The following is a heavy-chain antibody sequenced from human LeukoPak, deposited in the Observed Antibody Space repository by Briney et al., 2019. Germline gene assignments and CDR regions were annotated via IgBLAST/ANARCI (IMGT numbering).Heavy chain of an antibody. Sequence: ASVKVSCKASGYTFTSYDINWVRQATGQGLEWMGWMNPNSGNTGYAQKFQGRVTMTEDTSTDTAYMELSSLRSEDTAVYYCATAPYYYGSGSHYWGQGTLVTVSS. CDR1: GYTFTSYD. CDR3: ATAPYYYGSGSHY. CDR2: MNPNSGNT. V-gene: IGHV1-8*01. D-gene: IGHD3-10*01. J-gene: IGHJ4*02.